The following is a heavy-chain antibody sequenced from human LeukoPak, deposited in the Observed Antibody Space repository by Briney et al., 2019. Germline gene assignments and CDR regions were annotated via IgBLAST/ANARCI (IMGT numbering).Heavy chain of an antibody. CDR3: ARNKSVAF. CDR1: GYSISSGYY. CDR2: IYPTGRS. Sequence: PSESLSLTCTVSGYSISSGYYWGWIRQPPGKGLEWIGSIYPTGRSYYTPSLKSRVTISVDTPKNQFSLKLKSVTAADTAVYYCARNKSVAFWGQGTLVTVSS. V-gene: IGHV4-38-2*02. J-gene: IGHJ4*02.